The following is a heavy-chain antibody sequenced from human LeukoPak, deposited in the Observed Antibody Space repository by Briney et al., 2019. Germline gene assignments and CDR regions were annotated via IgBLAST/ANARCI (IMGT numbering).Heavy chain of an antibody. J-gene: IGHJ5*02. CDR1: GFTVSTDW. CDR3: SRVQTGTTNWFDT. CDR2: IKRDGSGK. V-gene: IGHV3-7*04. D-gene: IGHD1-1*01. Sequence: PGGPLRLSCAASGFTVSTDWMSWIRQAPGKGVEWMANIKRDGSGKYYVDSVRGRFIIYMDNAQNLLYLQMNSLRAEDTAVYYCSRVQTGTTNWFDTWGQGTLVSVSS.